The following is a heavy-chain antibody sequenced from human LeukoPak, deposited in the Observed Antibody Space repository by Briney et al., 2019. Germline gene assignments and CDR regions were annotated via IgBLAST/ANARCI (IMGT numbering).Heavy chain of an antibody. Sequence: GGSLRLSCAASGFSFSSYSMNWDRQAPGKGLEWVSVIYSGGSTYYADSVKGRFTISRDNSKNTLYLQMNSLRAEDTAVYYCARDHDYGDYNAFEYWGQGTLVTVSS. D-gene: IGHD4-17*01. CDR3: ARDHDYGDYNAFEY. CDR2: IYSGGST. CDR1: GFSFSSYS. V-gene: IGHV3-53*01. J-gene: IGHJ4*02.